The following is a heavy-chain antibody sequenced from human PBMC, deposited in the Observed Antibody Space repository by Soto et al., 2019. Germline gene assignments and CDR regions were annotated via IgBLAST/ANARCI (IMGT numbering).Heavy chain of an antibody. V-gene: IGHV3-73*01. J-gene: IGHJ4*02. CDR3: TRQKWFGESVDY. Sequence: PGGSLRLACAASGFTFSVSAMDWVCQASGKGLEWVGRIRSKANSYATAYAASVKGRFTISRDDSKNTAYLQMNSLKTEDTAVYYCTRQKWFGESVDYWGQGTLVTVSS. CDR1: GFTFSVSA. CDR2: IRSKANSYAT. D-gene: IGHD3-10*01.